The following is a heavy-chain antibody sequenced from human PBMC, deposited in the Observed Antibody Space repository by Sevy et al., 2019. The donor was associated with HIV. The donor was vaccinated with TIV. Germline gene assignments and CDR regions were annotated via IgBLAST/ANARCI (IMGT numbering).Heavy chain of an antibody. V-gene: IGHV3-23*01. D-gene: IGHD2-8*01. Sequence: GGSLRLSCAASGFMFSKYSMSWVRQAAGKGLEWVSTLSFGCGRINYADSVKGRFTISRDDSKNTLYLQMNSLRADDTAVYYCAREGCTKPHDYWGQGTLVTVSS. CDR2: LSFGCGRI. CDR1: GFMFSKYS. J-gene: IGHJ4*02. CDR3: AREGCTKPHDY.